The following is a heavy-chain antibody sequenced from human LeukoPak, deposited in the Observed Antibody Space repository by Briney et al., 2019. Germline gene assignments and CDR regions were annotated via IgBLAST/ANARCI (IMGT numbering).Heavy chain of an antibody. CDR3: AAPGASGFVGNFWSGPLDF. D-gene: IGHD3-3*01. J-gene: IGHJ4*02. V-gene: IGHV1-46*01. CDR1: GYTFTSHY. Sequence: GASVKVSCRAPGYTFTSHYIHWVRQAPGQGLEWMGIINPSAGSTSFPQKFQGRVTMTRDTSTSTVYMELSSLRSEDTAVYYCAAPGASGFVGNFWSGPLDFWGQGTLVTVSS. CDR2: INPSAGST.